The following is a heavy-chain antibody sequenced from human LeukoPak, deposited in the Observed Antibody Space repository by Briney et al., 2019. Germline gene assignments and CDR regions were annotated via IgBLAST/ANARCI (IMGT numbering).Heavy chain of an antibody. V-gene: IGHV3-30*18. CDR2: ISYDGSNK. CDR3: ANLGDYDYVWGSYRYGAFDI. CDR1: GSTFSSYG. J-gene: IGHJ3*02. Sequence: PGGSLRLSCAASGSTFSSYGMHWVRQAPGKGLEWVAVISYDGSNKYYADSVKGRFTISRDNSKNTLYLQMNSLRAEGTAVYYCANLGDYDYVWGSYRYGAFDIWGQGTMVTVSS. D-gene: IGHD3-16*02.